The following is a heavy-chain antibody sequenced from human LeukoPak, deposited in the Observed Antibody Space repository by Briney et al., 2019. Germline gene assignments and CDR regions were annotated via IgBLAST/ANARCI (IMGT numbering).Heavy chain of an antibody. V-gene: IGHV3-23*01. CDR1: GITFSSYD. D-gene: IGHD3-10*01. CDR3: AKDNDYYDSGIYCDASDI. CDR2: ISDSGGTK. J-gene: IGHJ3*02. Sequence: PGGSLRLSCVASGITFSSYDMTWVRRAPGKGLEWVSGISDSGGTKNYADSVKGRFTISRDNSKNTLYMQMNSLRAEDTAVYYCAKDNDYYDSGIYCDASDIWGQGTMVTVSS.